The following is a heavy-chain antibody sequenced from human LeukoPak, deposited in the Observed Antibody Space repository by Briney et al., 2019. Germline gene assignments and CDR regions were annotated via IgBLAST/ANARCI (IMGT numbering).Heavy chain of an antibody. V-gene: IGHV3-74*01. Sequence: SGGSLRLSCAVSGITFSNYWLHWVRQAPGKGLVWVSRINSDGSIRSYADSVKGRFTISRDNAKNTLYLQMNSLRAEDTAVYYCSGDLPDWGQGTMVTVSS. CDR3: SGDLPD. CDR2: INSDGSIR. CDR1: GITFSNYW. J-gene: IGHJ3*01.